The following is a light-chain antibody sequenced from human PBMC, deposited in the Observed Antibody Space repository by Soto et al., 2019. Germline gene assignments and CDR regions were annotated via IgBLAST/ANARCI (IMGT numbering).Light chain of an antibody. V-gene: IGKV3-20*01. Sequence: EVVMTQFPATLSVSPGERATLSCRASQSVNIYLAWYQQKPGQAPRLLIFGATYRATGIPARFSGSGSGTDFTLTITRLEPEDFAVYYCQQYGSSLITFGQGTRLEI. CDR3: QQYGSSLIT. CDR1: QSVNIY. J-gene: IGKJ5*01. CDR2: GAT.